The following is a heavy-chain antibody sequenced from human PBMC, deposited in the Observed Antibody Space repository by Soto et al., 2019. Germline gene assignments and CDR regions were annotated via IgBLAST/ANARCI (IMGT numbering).Heavy chain of an antibody. D-gene: IGHD2-15*01. CDR2: IYSSGST. J-gene: IGHJ4*02. V-gene: IGHV4-59*08. CDR3: ARHTPAISISDH. Sequence: SETLSLTCTVSGGSISSYYWSWIRQPPGKGLEWIGYIYSSGSTNYTPSLKSRVTISVDTSKNQFSLKLSSVTAADTAVYYCARHTPAISISDHWGQGTLVTVSS. CDR1: GGSISSYY.